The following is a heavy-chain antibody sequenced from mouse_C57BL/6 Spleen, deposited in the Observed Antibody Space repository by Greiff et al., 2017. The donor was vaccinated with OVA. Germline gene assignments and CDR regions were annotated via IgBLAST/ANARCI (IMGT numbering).Heavy chain of an antibody. CDR1: GFTFSSYA. CDR3: ARDHDYDGAWFAY. D-gene: IGHD2-4*01. J-gene: IGHJ3*01. CDR2: ISDGGSYT. V-gene: IGHV5-4*01. Sequence: EVQLVESGGGLVKPGGSLKLSCAASGFTFSSYAMSWVRQTPEKRLAWVATISDGGSYTYYPDNVKGRFTISRDNAKNNLYLQMSHLKSEDTAMYYCARDHDYDGAWFAYWGQGTLVTVSA.